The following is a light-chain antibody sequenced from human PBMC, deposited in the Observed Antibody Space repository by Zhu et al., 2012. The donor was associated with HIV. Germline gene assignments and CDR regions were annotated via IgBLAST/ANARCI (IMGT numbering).Light chain of an antibody. Sequence: EVVMTQSPTTLSVSPGERATLSCRAGDFVNSKLAWYQHKRGQAPRLLLYGASTRATGIPARFIGSGSGTEFTLTITSMQSEDLATYYCQQYNTWPYTFGQGTKLEIK. CDR2: GAS. CDR3: QQYNTWPYT. CDR1: DFVNSK. J-gene: IGKJ2*01. V-gene: IGKV3-15*01.